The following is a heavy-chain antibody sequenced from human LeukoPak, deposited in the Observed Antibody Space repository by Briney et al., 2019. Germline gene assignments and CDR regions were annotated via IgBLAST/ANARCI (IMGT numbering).Heavy chain of an antibody. CDR1: GFTFHRYA. J-gene: IGHJ4*02. V-gene: IGHV3-21*05. CDR2: INTDSSDI. D-gene: IGHD2-2*01. CDR3: ARDTFQPGLIDS. Sequence: GGSLRLSCAASGFTFHRYAMNWVRQAPGKGLQWVSYINTDSSDIRYADSVKGRFTISRDNARNTLYLQLGSLRAEDSAVYYCARDTFQPGLIDSWGQGTLVTVSS.